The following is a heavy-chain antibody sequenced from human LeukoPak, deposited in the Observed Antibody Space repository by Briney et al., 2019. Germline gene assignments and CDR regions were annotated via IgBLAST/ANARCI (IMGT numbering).Heavy chain of an antibody. CDR1: GFTFSYYA. CDR2: ISGSCDRA. D-gene: IGHD3-16*01. Sequence: GGSLRLSCAASGFTFSYYAMSWVRQPPGKGPEWVSVISGSCDRAYYADSVKGRFTISRDNSENTFSLRMNSLTAEDTAVYYCAKDRTLGAGGVFDIWGQGTMVTVSS. CDR3: AKDRTLGAGGVFDI. J-gene: IGHJ3*02. V-gene: IGHV3-23*01.